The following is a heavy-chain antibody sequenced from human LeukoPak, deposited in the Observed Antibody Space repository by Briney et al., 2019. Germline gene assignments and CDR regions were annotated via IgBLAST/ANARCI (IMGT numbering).Heavy chain of an antibody. CDR2: ISSSSSYI. J-gene: IGHJ4*02. CDR3: AGGGLRYFDWSIDY. D-gene: IGHD3-9*01. V-gene: IGHV3-21*01. Sequence: GGSLRLSCAASGFTFSSYSMNWVRQAPGKGLEWVSSISSSSSYIYYADSVKGRFTISRDNAKNSLYLQMNSLRAEDTAVYYCAGGGLRYFDWSIDYWGQGTLVTVSS. CDR1: GFTFSSYS.